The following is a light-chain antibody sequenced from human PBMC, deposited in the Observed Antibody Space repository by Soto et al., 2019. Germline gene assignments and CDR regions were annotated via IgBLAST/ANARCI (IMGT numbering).Light chain of an antibody. J-gene: IGKJ1*01. CDR2: ATS. V-gene: IGKV1-12*02. CDR3: QQANSFTST. CDR1: QGISSW. Sequence: DIPMTQSPSSGSASVGDRVNITRRASQGISSWLAWYQKKPGKAPKLLIYATSSVQNGVPSRFSGSGSGTDFNLTISRLQTEDFATYDCQQANSFTSTFGQGTKVDIK.